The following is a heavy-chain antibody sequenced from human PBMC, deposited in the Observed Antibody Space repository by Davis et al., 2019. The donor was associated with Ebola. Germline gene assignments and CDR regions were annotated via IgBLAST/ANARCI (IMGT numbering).Heavy chain of an antibody. CDR1: GDSISSGGYY. J-gene: IGHJ6*02. CDR2: IYYSGST. Sequence: MPSETLSLTCTVSGDSISSGGYYWSWIRQHPGKGLEWIGYIYYSGSTYYNPSLKSRVTISVDTSKNQFSLKLSSVTAADTAVYYCARGGLRFEGLDVWGQGTTVTVSS. D-gene: IGHD3-3*01. CDR3: ARGGLRFEGLDV. V-gene: IGHV4-31*03.